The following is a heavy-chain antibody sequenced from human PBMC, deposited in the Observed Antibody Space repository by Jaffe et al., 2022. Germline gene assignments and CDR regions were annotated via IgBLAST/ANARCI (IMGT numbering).Heavy chain of an antibody. CDR3: AKGKGVPYGGDYLYYYYYMDV. V-gene: IGHV3-30*02. Sequence: QVQLVESGGGVVQPGGSLRLSCAASGFTFSSYGMHWVRQAPGKGLEWVAFIRYDGSNKYYADSVKGRFTISRDNSKNTLYLQMNSLRAEDTAVYYCAKGKGVPYGGDYLYYYYYMDVWGKGTTVTVSS. D-gene: IGHD4-17*01. J-gene: IGHJ6*03. CDR1: GFTFSSYG. CDR2: IRYDGSNK.